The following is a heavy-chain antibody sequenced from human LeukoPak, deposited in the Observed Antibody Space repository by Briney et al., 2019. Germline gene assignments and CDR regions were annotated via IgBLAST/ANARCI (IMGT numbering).Heavy chain of an antibody. CDR2: ISSSSRYM. D-gene: IGHD6-13*01. J-gene: IGHJ4*02. CDR1: GFTFSNYN. V-gene: IGHV3-21*06. Sequence: GGSLRLFCAASGFTFSNYNMNWVRQAPGKGLEWVSVISSSSRYMYYADSVKGRFTISRDNAKNSLYLQMNSLRAEDTAVYYCARVSTAVSLAIDYWGQGTLVTVST. CDR3: ARVSTAVSLAIDY.